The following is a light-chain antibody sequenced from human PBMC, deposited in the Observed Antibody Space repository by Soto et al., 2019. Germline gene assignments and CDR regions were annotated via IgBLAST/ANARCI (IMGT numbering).Light chain of an antibody. CDR3: CSYAGSGTFV. J-gene: IGLJ1*01. Sequence: QSALTQPASVSGSPGQSITISCTGTSSDVGSYDLVSWYQQPPGKAPKLMIYEDTKRPSGISTRFSGSKSGNAASLTISGLQAEDEAAYYCCSYAGSGTFVFGTGTKVTVL. CDR2: EDT. CDR1: SSDVGSYDL. V-gene: IGLV2-23*01.